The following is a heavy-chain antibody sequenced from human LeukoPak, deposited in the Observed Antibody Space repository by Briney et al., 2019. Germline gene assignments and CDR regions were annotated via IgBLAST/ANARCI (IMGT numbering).Heavy chain of an antibody. CDR2: IKQDGSEK. D-gene: IGHD2-15*01. Sequence: PGGSLRLSCAASGFTFSSYWMSWVGQAPGKGLEWVANIKQDGSEKYYVDSVKGRFTISRDNAKNSLYLQMNSLRAEDTAVYYCARWGYCSGGSCSGGFDPWGQGTLVTVSS. CDR1: GFTFSSYW. J-gene: IGHJ5*02. V-gene: IGHV3-7*01. CDR3: ARWGYCSGGSCSGGFDP.